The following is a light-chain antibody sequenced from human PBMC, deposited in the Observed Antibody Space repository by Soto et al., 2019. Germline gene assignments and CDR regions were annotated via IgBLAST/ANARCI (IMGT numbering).Light chain of an antibody. Sequence: IVLTQSPATLSLSPGEGATLSCWANQSVSSNLVWYQQKPGQAPRLLMYDASKRATDIPPRFSGSGSGTDFTLTISSLEPEDFAVYFCQQRSKWPWTLGQGTQFDIK. CDR1: QSVSSN. CDR2: DAS. J-gene: IGKJ1*01. CDR3: QQRSKWPWT. V-gene: IGKV3-11*01.